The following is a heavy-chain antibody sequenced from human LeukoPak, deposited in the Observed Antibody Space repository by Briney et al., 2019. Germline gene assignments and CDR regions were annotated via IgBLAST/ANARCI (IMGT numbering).Heavy chain of an antibody. CDR3: ARWTYDSSGYLFDY. CDR1: GGSFSGYY. D-gene: IGHD3-22*01. Sequence: PSETPSLTCAVYGGSFSGYYWSWIRQPPGKGLEWIGEINHSGSTNYNPSLKSRVTISVDTSKNQFSLKLSSVTAADTAVYYCARWTYDSSGYLFDYWGQGTLVTVSS. V-gene: IGHV4-34*01. CDR2: INHSGST. J-gene: IGHJ4*02.